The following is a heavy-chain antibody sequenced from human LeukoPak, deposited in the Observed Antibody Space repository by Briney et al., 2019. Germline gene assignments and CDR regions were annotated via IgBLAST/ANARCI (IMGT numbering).Heavy chain of an antibody. Sequence: PGGSLRVSCAASGFTFSSYSMNWIRQAPGKGLEWVSSISSSSSYIYYADSVKGRFTISRDNAKNSLYLQMNSLRAEDTAVYYCARDSGYGGNSDPDYWGQGTLVTVSS. J-gene: IGHJ4*02. CDR2: ISSSSSYI. V-gene: IGHV3-21*01. D-gene: IGHD4-23*01. CDR1: GFTFSSYS. CDR3: ARDSGYGGNSDPDY.